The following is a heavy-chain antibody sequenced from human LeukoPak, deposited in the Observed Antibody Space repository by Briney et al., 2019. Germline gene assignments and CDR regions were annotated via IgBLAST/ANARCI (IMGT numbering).Heavy chain of an antibody. CDR2: IRSSGNDK. Sequence: GGSLRLSCAASGFSFSSYNMNWVRQAPGKGLEWVSSIRSSGNDKYYADSVKGRFTISRDNAKNSLYLQTNSLRAEDTAVYYCAELGITMIGGVWGKGTTVTISS. CDR1: GFSFSSYN. CDR3: AELGITMIGGV. J-gene: IGHJ6*04. V-gene: IGHV3-21*01. D-gene: IGHD3-10*02.